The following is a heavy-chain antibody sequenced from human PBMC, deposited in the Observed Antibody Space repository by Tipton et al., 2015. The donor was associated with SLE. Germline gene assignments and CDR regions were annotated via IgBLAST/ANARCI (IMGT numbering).Heavy chain of an antibody. V-gene: IGHV4-59*11. CDR3: AREWGDAFDI. Sequence: LRLSCTVSGGSIGSHYWSWIRQPPGKGLEWTGYIYYSGSISYNPSLKSRVTISVDTSKNQFSLKLSSVTAADTAVYYCAREWGDAFDIWGQGTMVTVSS. CDR1: GGSIGSHY. J-gene: IGHJ3*02. CDR2: IYYSGSI. D-gene: IGHD3-16*01.